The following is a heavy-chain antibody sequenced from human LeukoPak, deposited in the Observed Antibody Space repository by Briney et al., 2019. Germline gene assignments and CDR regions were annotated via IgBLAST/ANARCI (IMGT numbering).Heavy chain of an antibody. V-gene: IGHV3-7*01. Sequence: GGSLRLSCAASGFTFSSYWMSWVRQAPGKGLEWVANIKQDGSEKYYVDSVKGRFTISRDNAKNSLYLQMNSLRDEDTAVYYCATSRYSSSWYYFDYWGQGTLVTVSS. CDR3: ATSRYSSSWYYFDY. CDR1: GFTFSSYW. CDR2: IKQDGSEK. D-gene: IGHD6-13*01. J-gene: IGHJ4*02.